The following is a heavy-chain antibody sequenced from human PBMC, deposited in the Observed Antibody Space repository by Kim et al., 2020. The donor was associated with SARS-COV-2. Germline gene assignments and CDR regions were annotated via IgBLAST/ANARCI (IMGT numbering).Heavy chain of an antibody. CDR2: IYYSGST. Sequence: SETLSLTCTVSGGSISSSSYYWGWIRQPPGKGLEWIGSIYYSGSTYYNPSLKSRVTISVDTSKNQFSLKLSSVTAADTAVYYCARHTPDDYPEEGNVGGFDPWGQGTLVTVSS. V-gene: IGHV4-39*01. CDR1: GGSISSSSYY. CDR3: ARHTPDDYPEEGNVGGFDP. D-gene: IGHD4-17*01. J-gene: IGHJ5*02.